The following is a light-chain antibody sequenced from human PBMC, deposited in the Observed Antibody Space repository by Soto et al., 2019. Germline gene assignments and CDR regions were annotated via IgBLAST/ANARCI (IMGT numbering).Light chain of an antibody. V-gene: IGLV2-14*01. CDR3: SSYTSGSTWV. CDR1: SSDVGGYNY. CDR2: EVS. J-gene: IGLJ3*02. Sequence: QSVLTQPASVSGSPGQSITISCTGTSSDVGGYNYVSWYQQLPGKAPKLMIYEVSNRPSGVSNRFSGSKSGNTASLTISGLQAEDEADYYCSSYTSGSTWVFGGGTKLTVL.